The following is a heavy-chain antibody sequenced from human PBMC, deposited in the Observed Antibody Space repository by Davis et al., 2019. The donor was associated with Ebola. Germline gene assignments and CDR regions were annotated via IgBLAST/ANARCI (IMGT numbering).Heavy chain of an antibody. CDR1: GYTFTGYY. CDR2: INAGNGNT. D-gene: IGHD3-10*01. J-gene: IGHJ4*02. V-gene: IGHV1-3*01. Sequence: ASVKVSCKASGYTFTGYYMHWVRQAPGQGLEWMGWINAGNGNTKYSQKFQGRVTITRDTSASTANMELSSLRSEDTAVYYCVRDSVEYYRSGSYPGDYWGQGTLVTVSS. CDR3: VRDSVEYYRSGSYPGDY.